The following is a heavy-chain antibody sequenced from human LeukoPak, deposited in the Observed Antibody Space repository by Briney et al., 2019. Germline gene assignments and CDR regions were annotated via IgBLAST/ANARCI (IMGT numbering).Heavy chain of an antibody. CDR3: ARAGGYAYGPSDY. CDR2: ISGSGDIT. CDR1: RFPFITYA. V-gene: IGHV3-23*01. J-gene: IGHJ4*02. D-gene: IGHD5-18*01. Sequence: GVSLRFSAAASRFPFITYAMSCQPPAPGRGLKWCLAISGSGDITYYADSVKGRFTVSRDISKSMLYLQMNSLRAGDTAVYYCARAGGYAYGPSDYWGQGTLVTVSS.